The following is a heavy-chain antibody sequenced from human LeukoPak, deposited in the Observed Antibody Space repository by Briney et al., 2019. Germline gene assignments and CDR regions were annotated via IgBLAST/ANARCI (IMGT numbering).Heavy chain of an antibody. D-gene: IGHD5-12*01. CDR2: IIPIFGTA. CDR3: ARNKVATITLDY. Sequence: ASVKVSCKASGGTFSSYAISWVRQAPGQGLEWMGEIIPIFGTANYAQKFQGRVTITTDESTSTAYMELSSLRSEDTAVYYCARNKVATITLDYWGQGTLVTVSS. J-gene: IGHJ4*02. V-gene: IGHV1-69*05. CDR1: GGTFSSYA.